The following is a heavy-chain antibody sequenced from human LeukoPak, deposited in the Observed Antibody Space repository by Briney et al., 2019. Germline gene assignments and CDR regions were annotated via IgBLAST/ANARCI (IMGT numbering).Heavy chain of an antibody. D-gene: IGHD4-23*01. CDR3: AREKRGYGGNSGQLRFDP. V-gene: IGHV3-21*01. J-gene: IGHJ5*02. CDR1: GFTFSSYS. CDR2: ISSSSSYI. Sequence: GGSLRLSCAASGFTFSSYSMNWVRQAPGKGLEWVSSISSSSSYIYYADSVKGRFTISRDNAKNSLYLQMNSLRAEDTAVYYCAREKRGYGGNSGQLRFDPWGQGTLVTVSS.